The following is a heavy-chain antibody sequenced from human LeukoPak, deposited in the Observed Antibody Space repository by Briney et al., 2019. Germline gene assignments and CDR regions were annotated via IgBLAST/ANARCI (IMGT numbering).Heavy chain of an antibody. D-gene: IGHD1-26*01. V-gene: IGHV6-1*01. CDR1: GDTVSSSTAA. Sequence: SQTLSLTCAVSGDTVSSSTAAWNWIRQPPWRGLEWLGRTYYRSKWYNDYAVSVKSRITINPDTSKNQFSLQLNSVTPEDTAVYYCARDLGRGYFDFWGQRTLVTVS. CDR3: ARDLGRGYFDF. J-gene: IGHJ4*02. CDR2: TYYRSKWYN.